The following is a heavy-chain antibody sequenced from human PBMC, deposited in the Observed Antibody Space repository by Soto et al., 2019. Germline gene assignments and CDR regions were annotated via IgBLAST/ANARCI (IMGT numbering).Heavy chain of an antibody. CDR3: ATEGRTGDGAFDI. CDR1: GDSVSSNSAA. J-gene: IGHJ3*02. Sequence: SQTLSLTCAISGDSVSSNSAAWNWIRQSPSRGLEWLGRTYYRSKWYNDYAVSVKSRITINPDTSNNQFSLQLNSVTTEDTAVHYCATEGRTGDGAFDIWGQGTMGTVSS. CDR2: TYYRSKWYN. D-gene: IGHD7-27*01. V-gene: IGHV6-1*01.